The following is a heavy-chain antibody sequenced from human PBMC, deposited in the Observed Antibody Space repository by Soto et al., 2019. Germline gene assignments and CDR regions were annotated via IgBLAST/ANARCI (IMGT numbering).Heavy chain of an antibody. V-gene: IGHV4-59*01. CDR3: AREDFIAAAGYFQH. J-gene: IGHJ1*01. Sequence: SETLSLTCTVSGGSISSYYWSWIRQPPGKGLEWIGYIYYSGSTNYNPSLKSRVTISVDTSKNQFSLKLSSVTAADTAVYYCAREDFIAAAGYFQHWGQGTLVTVSS. CDR2: IYYSGST. CDR1: GGSISSYY. D-gene: IGHD6-13*01.